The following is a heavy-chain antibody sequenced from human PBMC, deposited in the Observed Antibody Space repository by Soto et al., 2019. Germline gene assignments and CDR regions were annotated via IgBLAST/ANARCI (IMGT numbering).Heavy chain of an antibody. D-gene: IGHD2-8*01. Sequence: QVQLVQSGAEVKKPGASVKVSCKASGYTFTTYDISWVRQAPGQGLAWMGWISAFNGNTNYAQKLQGRVTMTTDTATVTAYMELRSLRSDATAGYYCARAVSHFYHYYYMDVWGKGTTVTVSS. V-gene: IGHV1-18*01. CDR3: ARAVSHFYHYYYMDV. J-gene: IGHJ6*03. CDR2: ISAFNGNT. CDR1: GYTFTTYD.